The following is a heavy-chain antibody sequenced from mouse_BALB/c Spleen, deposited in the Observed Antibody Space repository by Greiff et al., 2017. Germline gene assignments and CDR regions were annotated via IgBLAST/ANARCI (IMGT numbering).Heavy chain of an antibody. Sequence: EVQLQESGGGLVQPGGSLRLSCATSGFTFTDYYMSWVRQPPGKALEWLGFIRNKANGYTTEYSASVKGRFTISRDNSQSILYLQMNTLRAEDSATYYCARYYYGIYAMDYWGQGTSVTVSS. CDR2: IRNKANGYTT. CDR3: ARYYYGIYAMDY. CDR1: GFTFTDYY. J-gene: IGHJ4*01. D-gene: IGHD1-1*01. V-gene: IGHV7-3*02.